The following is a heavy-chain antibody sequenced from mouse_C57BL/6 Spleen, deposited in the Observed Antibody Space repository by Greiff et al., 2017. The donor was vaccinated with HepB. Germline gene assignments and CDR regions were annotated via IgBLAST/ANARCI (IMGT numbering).Heavy chain of an antibody. J-gene: IGHJ4*01. V-gene: IGHV10-3*01. D-gene: IGHD3-1*01. Sequence: EVQVVESGGGLVQPKGSLKLSCAASGFTFNTYAMHWVRQAPGKGLEWVARIRSKSSNYATYYADSVKDRFTISRDDSQSMLYLQMNNLKTEDTAMYYFVRDGGSSGAMDYWGQGTSVTVAS. CDR2: IRSKSSNYAT. CDR1: GFTFNTYA. CDR3: VRDGGSSGAMDY.